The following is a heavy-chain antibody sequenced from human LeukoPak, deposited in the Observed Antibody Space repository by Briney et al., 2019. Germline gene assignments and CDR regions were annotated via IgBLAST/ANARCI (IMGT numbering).Heavy chain of an antibody. Sequence: GGSLRLSCAASGFTFSSYGMNWVRQAPGKGLEWGSYISSSSSTIYYAASVKGRFTISRDNAKNSLYLQMNSLRAEGTAVYYCARGATTVTTSGYWGQGTLVTVSS. J-gene: IGHJ4*02. CDR1: GFTFSSYG. CDR2: ISSSSSTI. D-gene: IGHD4-17*01. CDR3: ARGATTVTTSGY. V-gene: IGHV3-48*04.